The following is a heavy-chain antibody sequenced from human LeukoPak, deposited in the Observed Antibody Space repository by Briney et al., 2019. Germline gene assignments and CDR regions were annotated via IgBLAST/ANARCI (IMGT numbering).Heavy chain of an antibody. J-gene: IGHJ5*02. CDR1: GGSSSSSRYY. Sequence: KPSETLSLTCTVSGGSSSSSRYYWRWIRQPPGKGLEWIGSIYYSGSTYYNPSLKSRVTISVDTSKNQFSLKLSSVTAADTAVYYCARHPYQLLWLSWFDPWGQGTLVTVSS. CDR2: IYYSGST. V-gene: IGHV4-39*01. D-gene: IGHD2-2*01. CDR3: ARHPYQLLWLSWFDP.